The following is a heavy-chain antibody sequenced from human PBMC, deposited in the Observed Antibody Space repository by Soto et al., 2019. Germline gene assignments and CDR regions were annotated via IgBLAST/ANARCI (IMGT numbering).Heavy chain of an antibody. J-gene: IGHJ6*02. CDR2: ISCYNGKT. D-gene: IGHD3-3*01. Sequence: QVQVVQSGDEVKETGASVRVSCKTSGYSFTAYGISWVRQAPGQGLEWMGWISCYNGKTKYAQKVEGRVTMTTDTSTSTAYMEVRSLRSVDTAIYYCARDAPPPELRFFELNNYDYNGMDVWGQGTTVTVSS. V-gene: IGHV1-18*01. CDR1: GYSFTAYG. CDR3: ARDAPPPELRFFELNNYDYNGMDV.